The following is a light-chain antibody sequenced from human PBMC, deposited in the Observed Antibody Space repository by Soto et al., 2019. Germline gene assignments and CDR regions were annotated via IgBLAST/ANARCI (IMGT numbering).Light chain of an antibody. V-gene: IGKV1-5*01. J-gene: IGKJ1*01. CDR3: QQYQNYPWT. Sequence: DIQMTQSPSTLSASVGDRVTITCRASQNINTWLAWYQQKPGKAPKLLIYDASSLESGVPSRFSGSGSGTEFTLTIRSLQPDDFATFYCQQYQNYPWTFGQGTKVE. CDR1: QNINTW. CDR2: DAS.